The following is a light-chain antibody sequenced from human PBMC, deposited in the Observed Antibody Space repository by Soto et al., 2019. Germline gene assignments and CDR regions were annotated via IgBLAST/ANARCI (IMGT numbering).Light chain of an antibody. CDR1: LSIGNN. V-gene: IGKV3-15*01. J-gene: IGKJ1*01. Sequence: VVMAQSPSTLSVSPGERASLSRRASLSIGNNIAWYQQKPGQAPRLLISRASTRATGVPVRFSGGGSGTEFTLTISSLQSEDCAVYYCQQYNNSPLTFGQGTKV. CDR3: QQYNNSPLT. CDR2: RAS.